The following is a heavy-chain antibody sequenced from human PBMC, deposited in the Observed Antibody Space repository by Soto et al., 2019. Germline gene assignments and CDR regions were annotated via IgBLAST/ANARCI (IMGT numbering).Heavy chain of an antibody. Sequence: PSETLSLTCTVSGGSVSSGSYYWSWIRQPPGKGLEWIGYIYYSGSTYYNDSVKGRFTISRDTSKNTLFLKMNSLGAEDTAVYYCAKGQRKTVIAAADNWFDPWGQGTLVTVSS. CDR3: AKGQRKTVIAAADNWFDP. CDR2: IYYSGST. CDR1: GGSVSSGSYY. V-gene: IGHV4-61*01. D-gene: IGHD6-13*01. J-gene: IGHJ5*02.